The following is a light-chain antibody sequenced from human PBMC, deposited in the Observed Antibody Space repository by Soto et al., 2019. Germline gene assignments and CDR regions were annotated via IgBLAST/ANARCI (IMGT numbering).Light chain of an antibody. J-gene: IGKJ1*01. V-gene: IGKV3-20*01. CDR3: QQYGSSPRT. CDR1: QSVSSSY. Sequence: EIVLTQSPGTRSLSPGERATLSCRASQSVSSSYLAWYQQKPGQAPRLLIYGASSRATGIPDWFRGSGSGTDFPLTISRLEPEDFAGYYCQQYGSSPRTFGQGTKVEIK. CDR2: GAS.